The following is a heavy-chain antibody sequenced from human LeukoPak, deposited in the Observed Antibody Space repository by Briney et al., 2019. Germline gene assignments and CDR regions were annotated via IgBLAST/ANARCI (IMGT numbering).Heavy chain of an antibody. D-gene: IGHD3-10*01. Sequence: PGGSLRLSCAASGFTFSSYAMHWVRQAPGKGLEWVAVISYDGSNKYYADSVKGRFTISRDNSKNTLYLQMNSLRAEDTAVYYCARDGITMRILEYWGQGTLVTVSS. V-gene: IGHV3-30*04. J-gene: IGHJ4*02. CDR2: ISYDGSNK. CDR1: GFTFSSYA. CDR3: ARDGITMRILEY.